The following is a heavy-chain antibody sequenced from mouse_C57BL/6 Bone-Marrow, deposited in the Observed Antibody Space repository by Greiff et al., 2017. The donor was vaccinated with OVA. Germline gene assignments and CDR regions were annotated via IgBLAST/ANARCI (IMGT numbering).Heavy chain of an antibody. Sequence: QVQLQQSGAELVRPGASVTLSCKASGYTFTDYEMHWVKQTPVHGLEWIGAIDPETGGTAYNQKFKGKAILTADKSSSTAYMELRSLTSEDSAVYYCKRGYSSYYAKDYWGRGTSATVTS. V-gene: IGHV1-15*01. J-gene: IGHJ4*01. D-gene: IGHD2-5*01. CDR2: IDPETGGT. CDR3: KRGYSSYYAKDY. CDR1: GYTFTDYE.